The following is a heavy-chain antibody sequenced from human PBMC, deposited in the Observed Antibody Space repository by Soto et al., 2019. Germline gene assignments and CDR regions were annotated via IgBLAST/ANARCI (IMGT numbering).Heavy chain of an antibody. D-gene: IGHD1-1*01. Sequence: SETLSLACAVYGGSFSGYYWSWIRQPPGKGLEWIGEINHSGSTNYNPSLKSRVTISVDTSKNQFSLKLSSVTAADTAVYYCARALETFSYGMDVWGQGTTVTVSS. V-gene: IGHV4-34*01. CDR3: ARALETFSYGMDV. CDR2: INHSGST. CDR1: GGSFSGYY. J-gene: IGHJ6*02.